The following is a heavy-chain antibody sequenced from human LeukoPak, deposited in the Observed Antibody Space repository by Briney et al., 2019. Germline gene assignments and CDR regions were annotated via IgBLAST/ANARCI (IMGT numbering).Heavy chain of an antibody. CDR1: GGSISSCY. CDR2: IYYSGST. V-gene: IGHV4-59*01. Sequence: SETLSLTCTVSGGSISSCYWSWIRQPPGKGLEWIGYIYYSGSTNYNPSLKSRVTISVDTSKNQFSLKLSSVTAADTAVYYCARDRLEDIRGAFDIWGQGTMVAVPS. D-gene: IGHD2-15*01. J-gene: IGHJ3*02. CDR3: ARDRLEDIRGAFDI.